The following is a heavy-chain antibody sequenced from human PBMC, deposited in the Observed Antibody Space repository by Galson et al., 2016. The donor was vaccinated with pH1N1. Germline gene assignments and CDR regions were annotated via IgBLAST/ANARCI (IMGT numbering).Heavy chain of an antibody. D-gene: IGHD2-21*02. Sequence: SVKVSCKVSEGTFTSSTITWVRHAPGQGLEWVGDIIPIFGTTTYALKFQGRVTITADELTSTAYMDLSSLTSEDTAVYYCARSPGYMVTALDNWGHGTLVTVSS. CDR3: ARSPGYMVTALDN. J-gene: IGHJ4*01. V-gene: IGHV1-69*13. CDR1: EGTFTSST. CDR2: IIPIFGTT.